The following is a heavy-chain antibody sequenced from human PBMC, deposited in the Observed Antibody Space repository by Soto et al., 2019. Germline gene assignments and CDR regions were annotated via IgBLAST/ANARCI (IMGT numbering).Heavy chain of an antibody. CDR2: IYYSGST. Sequence: QLQLQESGPGLVKPSETLSLTCTVSGGSISSSSYYWGWIRQPPGKGLEWIGSIYYSGSTYYNPSLKSRVTISVDTSKNQFSLKLSSVTAADTAVYYCARHKGPKNFDYWGQGTLVTVSS. V-gene: IGHV4-39*01. CDR1: GGSISSSSYY. CDR3: ARHKGPKNFDY. J-gene: IGHJ4*02.